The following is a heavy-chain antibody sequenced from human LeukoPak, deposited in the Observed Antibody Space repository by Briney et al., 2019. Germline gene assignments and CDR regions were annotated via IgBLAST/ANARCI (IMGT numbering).Heavy chain of an antibody. CDR1: GYTLTELS. D-gene: IGHD6-6*01. J-gene: IGHJ6*03. V-gene: IGHV1-24*01. Sequence: ASVKVSCKVCGYTLTELSMHWVRQAPGKGLELMGVFDPEDGETIFAQKFQGRVTMTEDTSTDTAYMELSSLRSEYTAVYYCATGSPIYSSSSGDYYYYYIDVWGKGTTVTFSS. CDR2: FDPEDGET. CDR3: ATGSPIYSSSSGDYYYYYIDV.